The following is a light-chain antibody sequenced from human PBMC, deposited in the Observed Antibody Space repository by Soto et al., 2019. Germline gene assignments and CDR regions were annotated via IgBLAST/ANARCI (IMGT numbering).Light chain of an antibody. CDR3: QQYKSYWT. Sequence: DIQMTQSPSTLSASVGDRVTITCRASQSISSWLAWYQQKPGKAPKLLIYDASSLESGVPSRFSGSGTGTECTLTISSLQPDDFATYYCQQYKSYWTFGQGTKGESK. CDR2: DAS. CDR1: QSISSW. J-gene: IGKJ1*01. V-gene: IGKV1-5*01.